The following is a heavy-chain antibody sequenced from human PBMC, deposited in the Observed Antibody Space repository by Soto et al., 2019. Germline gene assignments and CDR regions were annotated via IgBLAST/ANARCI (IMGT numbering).Heavy chain of an antibody. Sequence: PGGSLRLSCAASGFTFSSYCMAWVRQAPGKGLEWIANIKQDGTEKFYVDSVKGRFTVSRDNPENSVYLQMDSLRAEDTAVYYCARRPNSDYTAYSRHFDLWGRGTLVTVSS. D-gene: IGHD3-9*01. CDR1: GFTFSSYC. J-gene: IGHJ2*01. CDR3: ARRPNSDYTAYSRHFDL. CDR2: IKQDGTEK. V-gene: IGHV3-7*01.